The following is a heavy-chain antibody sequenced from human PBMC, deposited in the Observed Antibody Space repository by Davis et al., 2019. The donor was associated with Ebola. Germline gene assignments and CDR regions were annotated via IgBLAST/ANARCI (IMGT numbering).Heavy chain of an antibody. J-gene: IGHJ1*01. V-gene: IGHV4-39*01. CDR3: ARRGIAVAGTGYFQH. CDR1: GGSISSSSYY. Sequence: SETLSLTCTVSGGSISSSSYYWGRIRQPPGKGLEWIGSIYYSGSTYYNPSLKSRVTISVYTSKNQFSFKLCSVTAADTAVYYCARRGIAVAGTGYFQHWGQGNLVTVSS. D-gene: IGHD6-19*01. CDR2: IYYSGST.